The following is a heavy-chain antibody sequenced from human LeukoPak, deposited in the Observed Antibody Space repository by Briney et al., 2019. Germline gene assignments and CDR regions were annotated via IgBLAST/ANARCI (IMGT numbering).Heavy chain of an antibody. CDR2: IYSGGAT. V-gene: IGHV3-53*01. J-gene: IGHJ4*02. CDR3: ARGRFSGPDDY. Sequence: TGGSLRLSCAVSEFSVSSNYTNWVRQAPGKGLEWVSVIYSGGATYYADSVRGRFTISRDNSKNMVSLQMTSLGAEDTAVYYCARGRFSGPDDYWGQGTLVTVSS. CDR1: EFSVSSNY. D-gene: IGHD6-19*01.